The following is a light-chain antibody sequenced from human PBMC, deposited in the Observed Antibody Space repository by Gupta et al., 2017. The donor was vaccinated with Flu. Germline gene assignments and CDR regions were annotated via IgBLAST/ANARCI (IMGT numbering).Light chain of an antibody. V-gene: IGKV2-28*01. Sequence: VTPAEPACISCSCRLGRRDSSGYNDLDWYLQMPGHSPQLLIYFTFNRAYGVRDPFSGSGSGTDFTLKISITEVEDVVIYFCWRVLPTPSPFGQGTKMEFK. CDR3: WRVLPTPSP. J-gene: IGKJ2*01. CDR1: LGRRDSSGYND. CDR2: FTF.